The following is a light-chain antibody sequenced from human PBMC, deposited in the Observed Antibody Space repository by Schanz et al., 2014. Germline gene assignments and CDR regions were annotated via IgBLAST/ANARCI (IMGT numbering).Light chain of an antibody. Sequence: QSVLTQPPSMSGAPGQRVTISCTGSSSNIGAGYDVHWYQQLPGTAPKLLIYANSNRPSGVPDRFSGSKSGASASLAITGLQAEDEADYYCSSYTVTSTLVFGGGTKLTVL. J-gene: IGLJ2*01. V-gene: IGLV1-40*01. CDR1: SSNIGAGYD. CDR3: SSYTVTSTLV. CDR2: ANS.